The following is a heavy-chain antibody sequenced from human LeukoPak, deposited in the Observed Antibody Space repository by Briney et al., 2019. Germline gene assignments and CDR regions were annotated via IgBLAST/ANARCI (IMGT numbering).Heavy chain of an antibody. D-gene: IGHD3-22*01. CDR3: ASAPYYYDSSGYSLGGMDV. CDR2: IIPTFGTA. CDR1: GGTFSSYA. Sequence: ASVKVSCKASGGTFSSYAISWVRQAPGQGLEWMGGIIPTFGTANYAQKFQGRVTITADESTSTAYMELSSLRSEDTAVYYCASAPYYYDSSGYSLGGMDVWGQGTTVTVSS. V-gene: IGHV1-69*13. J-gene: IGHJ6*02.